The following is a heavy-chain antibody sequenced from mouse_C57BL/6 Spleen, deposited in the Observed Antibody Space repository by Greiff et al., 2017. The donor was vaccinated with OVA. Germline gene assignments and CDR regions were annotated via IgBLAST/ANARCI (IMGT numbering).Heavy chain of an antibody. CDR1: GFTFSSYT. V-gene: IGHV5-9*01. CDR2: ISGGGGNT. J-gene: IGHJ2*01. Sequence: DVMLVESGGGLVKPGGSLKLSCAASGFTFSSYTMSWVRQTPEKRLEWVATISGGGGNTYYPDSVKGRFTISRDNAKNTLYLQMSSLRSEDTALYYCAREGYGSHFDYWGQGTTLTVSS. CDR3: AREGYGSHFDY. D-gene: IGHD1-1*01.